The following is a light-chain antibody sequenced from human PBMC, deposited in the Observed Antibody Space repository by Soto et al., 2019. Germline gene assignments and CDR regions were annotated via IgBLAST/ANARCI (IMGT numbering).Light chain of an antibody. CDR1: QRVSTN. J-gene: IGKJ2*01. Sequence: EIVMTQSPATLSVSPGERATLSCRASQRVSTNLAWYQQKPGQAPRLLIYGASTRATGIPGRFSGSGAETEFTLTISNLQSEDFAVYCCQQYSDWPPTYTLGQGTKLEIK. CDR3: QQYSDWPPTYT. V-gene: IGKV3-15*01. CDR2: GAS.